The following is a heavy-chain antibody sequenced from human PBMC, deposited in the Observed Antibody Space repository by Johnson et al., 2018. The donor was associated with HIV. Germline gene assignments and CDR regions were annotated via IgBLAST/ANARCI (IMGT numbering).Heavy chain of an antibody. CDR1: EFTFSNYD. V-gene: IGHV3-NL1*01. CDR3: AKDIAFGGVIVVAFDI. Sequence: QVQLVESGGGVVQPGRSLRLSCAASEFTFSNYDMHWVRQAPGKGLEWVAVIYSGGSTFYADSVKGRFTISRDNAKNSLYLQMNSLRAEDTALYYCAKDIAFGGVIVVAFDIWGQGTMVTVSS. CDR2: IYSGGST. J-gene: IGHJ3*02. D-gene: IGHD3-16*02.